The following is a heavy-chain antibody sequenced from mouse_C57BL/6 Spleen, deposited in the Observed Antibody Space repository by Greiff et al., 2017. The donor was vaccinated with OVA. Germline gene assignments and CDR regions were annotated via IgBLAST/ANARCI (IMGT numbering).Heavy chain of an antibody. J-gene: IGHJ4*01. V-gene: IGHV1-50*01. D-gene: IGHD1-1*01. CDR3: ARYGLYGSSYDYAMDY. CDR2: IDPSDSYT. CDR1: GYTFTSYW. Sequence: VKQSCKASGYTFTSYWMQWVKQRPGQGLEWIGEIDPSDSYTNYNQKFKGKATLTVDTSSSTAYMQLSSLTSEDSAVYYCARYGLYGSSYDYAMDYWGQGTSVTVSS.